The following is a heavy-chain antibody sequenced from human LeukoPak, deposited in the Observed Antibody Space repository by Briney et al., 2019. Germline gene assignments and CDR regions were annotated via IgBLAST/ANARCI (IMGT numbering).Heavy chain of an antibody. V-gene: IGHV3-23*01. CDR1: GFNFRNYA. Sequence: GGSLRLSCAASGFNFRNYAMTWVRQAPGKGLEGVSVISGSGGSTYYADSVKGRFTISRDNSNNTLYLQMNALRAEDTALYYCAMGAAVTSSPYYYYGMDVWGQGTTVTVSS. J-gene: IGHJ6*02. D-gene: IGHD2-21*02. CDR3: AMGAAVTSSPYYYYGMDV. CDR2: ISGSGGST.